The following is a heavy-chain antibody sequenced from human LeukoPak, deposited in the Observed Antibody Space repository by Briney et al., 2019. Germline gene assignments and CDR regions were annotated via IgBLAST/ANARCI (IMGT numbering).Heavy chain of an antibody. J-gene: IGHJ4*02. V-gene: IGHV4-30-4*08. CDR3: ARGIAVAGTLDY. Sequence: SQTLSLTCTLSGGSISSGDYYWSWIRQPPGKGLEWIGYIYYSGSTYYNPSLKSRVTISVDTSKNQFSLKLSSVTAADTAVYYCARGIAVAGTLDYWGQGTLVTVSS. CDR1: GGSISSGDYY. D-gene: IGHD6-19*01. CDR2: IYYSGST.